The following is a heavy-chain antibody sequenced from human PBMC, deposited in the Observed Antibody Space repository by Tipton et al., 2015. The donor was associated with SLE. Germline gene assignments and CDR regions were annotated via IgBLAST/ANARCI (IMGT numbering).Heavy chain of an antibody. J-gene: IGHJ4*02. D-gene: IGHD6-13*01. V-gene: IGHV3-9*01. CDR2: ISWNSDTL. CDR1: GFSFDDYA. Sequence: SLRLSCAASGFSFDDYAMHWVRQAPRKGLEWVSGISWNSDTLGYADSVKGRFTISRDNAKNSLYLQMNSLGAEDTALYYCAKDVEGRIAAAGALFESWGQGTPVTVSS. CDR3: AKDVEGRIAAAGALFES.